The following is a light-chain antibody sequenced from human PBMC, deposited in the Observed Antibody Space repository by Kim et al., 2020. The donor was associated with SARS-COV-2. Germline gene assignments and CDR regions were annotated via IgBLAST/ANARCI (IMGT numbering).Light chain of an antibody. CDR2: DAS. CDR3: QQRSNWPPT. V-gene: IGKV3-11*01. CDR1: QSFSSY. J-gene: IGKJ4*01. Sequence: LSPGERATLSCRASQSFSSYLAWYQLKPGQAPRRLISDASYRATGIPPRFSGSGSGTDFTLTISSLEPEDIAVYYCQQRSNWPPTFGGGTKVDIK.